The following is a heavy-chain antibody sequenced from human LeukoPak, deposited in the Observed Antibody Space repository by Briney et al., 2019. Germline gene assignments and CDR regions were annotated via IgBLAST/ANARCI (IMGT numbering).Heavy chain of an antibody. J-gene: IGHJ5*02. CDR3: ARHPGKWLARGYNWFDP. V-gene: IGHV3-30-3*01. CDR1: GFTFSGYP. D-gene: IGHD6-19*01. CDR2: ISYDGSNK. Sequence: GGSLRLSCAASGFTFSGYPIHWVRQAPGKGLEWVAVISYDGSNKYYADSVKGRFTISRDNSKNTLYLQMNSLRAEDTAVYYCARHPGKWLARGYNWFDPWGQGTLVTVSS.